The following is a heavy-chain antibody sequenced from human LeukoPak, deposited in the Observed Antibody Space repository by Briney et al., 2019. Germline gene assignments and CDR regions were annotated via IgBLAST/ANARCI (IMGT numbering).Heavy chain of an antibody. Sequence: GGSLRLSCAASGFTFSSYAMSWVRQAPGKGLEWVSAISGSGGSTYYADSVKGRFTISRDNSKNTLYLQMNSLRAEDTAVYYCARTREQWQVLDYWGQGTLVTVSS. CDR2: ISGSGGST. CDR3: ARTREQWQVLDY. J-gene: IGHJ4*02. V-gene: IGHV3-23*01. D-gene: IGHD6-19*01. CDR1: GFTFSSYA.